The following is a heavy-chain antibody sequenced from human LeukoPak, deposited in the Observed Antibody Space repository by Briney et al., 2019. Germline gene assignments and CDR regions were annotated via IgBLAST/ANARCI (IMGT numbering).Heavy chain of an antibody. Sequence: GASVKVSCKASGYTFTSYDINWVRQATGQGLEWMGRINPNSGGTNYAQKFQGRVTMTRDTSISTAYMELSRLRSDDTAVYYCARYDGVGASFDYWGQGTLVTVSS. CDR1: GYTFTSYD. CDR2: INPNSGGT. V-gene: IGHV1-2*06. D-gene: IGHD1-26*01. J-gene: IGHJ4*02. CDR3: ARYDGVGASFDY.